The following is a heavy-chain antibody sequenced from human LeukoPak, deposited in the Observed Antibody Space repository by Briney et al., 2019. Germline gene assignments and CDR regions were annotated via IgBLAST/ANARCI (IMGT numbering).Heavy chain of an antibody. J-gene: IGHJ4*02. V-gene: IGHV3-23*01. D-gene: IGHD3-22*01. CDR2: ISGSGGST. CDR1: GFTFSSYA. CDR3: AKDTTYYYDSSGYSDY. Sequence: GGSLRLSCAASGFTFSSYAMSWVRQAPGKGLEWVSAISGSGGSTYYADSVKGRFTISRDNSKNTLYLQMNSLRAEDTAVYYCAKDTTYYYDSSGYSDYWGQGTLVTVSS.